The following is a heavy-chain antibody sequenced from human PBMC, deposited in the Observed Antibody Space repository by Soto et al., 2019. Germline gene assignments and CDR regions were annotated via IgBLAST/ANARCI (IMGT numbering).Heavy chain of an antibody. CDR1: CDSVTSYH. Sequence: SEILSLTCFVSCDSVTSYHWCWFRQLNGKGLQWIAYTADNGNNNYTPSLQRSVTISSDKYKNQLTITLISMTAADTDVYYCVRDMNAGFTHYFDSWGQGTLVTVSS. CDR2: TADNGNN. D-gene: IGHD2-8*01. V-gene: IGHV4-59*02. CDR3: VRDMNAGFTHYFDS. J-gene: IGHJ4*02.